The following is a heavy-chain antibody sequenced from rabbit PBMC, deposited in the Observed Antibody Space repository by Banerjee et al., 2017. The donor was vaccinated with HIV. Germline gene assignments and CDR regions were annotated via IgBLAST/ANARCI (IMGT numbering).Heavy chain of an antibody. CDR3: ARMESGTGYWGL. J-gene: IGHJ4*01. CDR1: GFSFSSSYY. D-gene: IGHD1-1*01. Sequence: QSLEESGGGLVQPEGSLTLTCTASGFSFSSSYYMCWVRQAPGKGLEWIACIYAGSSGSTYYASWAKGRFTISQTSSTTVTLQMTSLTAADTATHFCARMESGTGYWGLWGQGTLVTVS. V-gene: IGHV1S40*01. CDR2: IYAGSSGST.